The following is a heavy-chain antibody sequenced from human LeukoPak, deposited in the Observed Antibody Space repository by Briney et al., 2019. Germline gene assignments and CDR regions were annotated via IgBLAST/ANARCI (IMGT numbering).Heavy chain of an antibody. CDR1: GGSFSGYY. CDR2: ISHSGTT. V-gene: IGHV4-34*01. D-gene: IGHD2-2*01. Sequence: SETLSLTCAVYGGSFSGYYWSWLRQPPGKGLDWIGEISHSGTTNYNPSLKSRVTISIDTSKNQSSLKLSSVTAADTAVYYCARKSRLGYYFDYWGQGTLITVSS. CDR3: ARKSRLGYYFDY. J-gene: IGHJ4*02.